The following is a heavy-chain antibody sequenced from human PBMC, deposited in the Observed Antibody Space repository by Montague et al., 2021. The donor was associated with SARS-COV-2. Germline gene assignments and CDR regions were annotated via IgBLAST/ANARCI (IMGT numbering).Heavy chain of an antibody. V-gene: IGHV4-59*08. D-gene: IGHD2-15*01. Sequence: SETLSLTCTVSGGSISSYYWSWIRQPPGKGLEWIGNIYYSGSTNYNPSLKSRVTISVDTSKNQFSLKLSSVTAADTAVYYCARRALGNCSGGSCYSAFDYWGQGTLVTVSS. CDR1: GGSISSYY. CDR3: ARRALGNCSGGSCYSAFDY. J-gene: IGHJ4*02. CDR2: IYYSGST.